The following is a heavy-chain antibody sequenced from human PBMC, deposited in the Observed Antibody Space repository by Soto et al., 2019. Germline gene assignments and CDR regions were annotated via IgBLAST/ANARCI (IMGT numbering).Heavy chain of an antibody. CDR1: GFTFSNHW. CDR2: INSDGSST. J-gene: IGHJ6*02. CDR3: ARARSPDYYGMDV. Sequence: PGGSLRLSCAASGFTFSNHWMHWVRQAPGKGLVWVSRINSDGSSTNYADSVKGRFTISRDNAKNTLYLQMNSLRAEDTAVYYCARARSPDYYGMDVWGQGTTVTVSS. D-gene: IGHD1-26*01. V-gene: IGHV3-74*01.